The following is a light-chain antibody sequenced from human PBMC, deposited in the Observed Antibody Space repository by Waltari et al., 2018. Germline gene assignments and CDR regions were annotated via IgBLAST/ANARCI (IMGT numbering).Light chain of an antibody. CDR3: AVWDDSLGGV. CDR1: NYNIGGTS. V-gene: IGLV1-44*01. CDR2: NDN. Sequence: QSVLTQPPSVSGPPGQRVTISCSGSNYNIGGTSVNWYQQVPGTAPKLLIYNDNQGPSGVPDRFSASKSGTSASLAITGLQSEDEADYYCAVWDDSLGGVFGGGTKLTVL. J-gene: IGLJ3*02.